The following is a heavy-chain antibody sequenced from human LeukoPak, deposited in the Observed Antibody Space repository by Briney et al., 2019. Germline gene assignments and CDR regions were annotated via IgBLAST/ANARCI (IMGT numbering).Heavy chain of an antibody. CDR3: AKARAVMPRVGAFDI. Sequence: PGGSLRLSCAASGFTFSSYGMRWVRQAPGKGLEWVAVISYDGSNKYYADSVKGRFTISRDNSKNTLYLQMNSLRAEDTAVYYCAKARAVMPRVGAFDIWGQGTMVTVSS. D-gene: IGHD3-3*01. CDR1: GFTFSSYG. CDR2: ISYDGSNK. J-gene: IGHJ3*02. V-gene: IGHV3-30*18.